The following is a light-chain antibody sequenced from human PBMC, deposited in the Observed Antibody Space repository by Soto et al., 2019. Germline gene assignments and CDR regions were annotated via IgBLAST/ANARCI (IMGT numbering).Light chain of an antibody. J-gene: IGKJ4*01. Sequence: DIQMTQSPSTLSASIGDTVTISCRASQSIYKWLAWYQQKPQKAPKVLIFEAAGLESGVSSRFRGSGSGTEFTLTISGLQPDDLATYYCQPYNSFPLTFGGGTTVEL. CDR3: QPYNSFPLT. CDR2: EAA. V-gene: IGKV1-5*01. CDR1: QSIYKW.